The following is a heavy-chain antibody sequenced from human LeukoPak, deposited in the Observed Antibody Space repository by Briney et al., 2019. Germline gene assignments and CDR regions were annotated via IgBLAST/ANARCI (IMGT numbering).Heavy chain of an antibody. J-gene: IGHJ4*02. Sequence: GGSLRLSCAASGFTFSSYEMNWVRQAPGKGLEWVSYISSSGSTIYYADSVKGQFTISRDNAKNSLYLLMNSLRAEDTAVYYCARVVGWELLDIWGQGTLVTVSS. D-gene: IGHD1-26*01. CDR1: GFTFSSYE. CDR2: ISSSGSTI. V-gene: IGHV3-48*03. CDR3: ARVVGWELLDI.